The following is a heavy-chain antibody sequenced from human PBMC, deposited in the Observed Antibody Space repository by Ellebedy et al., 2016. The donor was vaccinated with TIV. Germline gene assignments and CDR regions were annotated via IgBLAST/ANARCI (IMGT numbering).Heavy chain of an antibody. CDR3: ARSRSCSSSSCYSSWFDP. CDR1: GYSFTTRW. CDR2: IHPADSHT. V-gene: IGHV5-51*01. J-gene: IGHJ5*02. Sequence: PGGSLRLSCQGSGYSFTTRWIGWARQMPGKGLEWVGIIHPADSHTKYSPSFQGQVTISADKSISTAYLQLSNLKASDTAIYYCARSRSCSSSSCYSSWFDPWGQGTLVTVSS. D-gene: IGHD2-2*02.